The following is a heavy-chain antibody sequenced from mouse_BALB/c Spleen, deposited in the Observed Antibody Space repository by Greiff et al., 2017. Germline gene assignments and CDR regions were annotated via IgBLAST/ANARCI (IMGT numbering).Heavy chain of an antibody. J-gene: IGHJ2*01. CDR2: ISSGGSYT. CDR1: GFTFSSYA. Sequence: EVQRVESGGGLVKPGGSLKLSCAASGFTFSSYAMSWVRQSPEKRLEWVAEISSGGSYTYYPDTVTGRFTISRDNAKNTLYLEMSSLRSEDTAMYYCARDHGNYFDYWGQGTTLTVSS. CDR3: ARDHGNYFDY. V-gene: IGHV5-9-4*01. D-gene: IGHD2-1*01.